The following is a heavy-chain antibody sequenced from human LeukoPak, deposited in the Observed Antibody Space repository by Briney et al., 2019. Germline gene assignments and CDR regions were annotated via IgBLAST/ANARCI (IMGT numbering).Heavy chain of an antibody. CDR3: ASYGSGSHDY. CDR2: IKTKTEGGTT. J-gene: IGHJ4*02. V-gene: IGHV3-15*01. D-gene: IGHD3-10*01. CDR1: GFTFSNAW. Sequence: GGSLRLSCTASGFTFSNAWMSWVRQAPGKGLEWVGRIKTKTEGGTTDYAAPVKGRFTISRDDSKNTVYLQMNSLKTEDTAVYYCASYGSGSHDYWGQGSLVTVSS.